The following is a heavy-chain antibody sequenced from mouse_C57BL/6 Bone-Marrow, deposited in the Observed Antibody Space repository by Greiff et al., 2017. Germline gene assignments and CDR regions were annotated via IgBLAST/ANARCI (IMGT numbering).Heavy chain of an antibody. V-gene: IGHV7-3*01. J-gene: IGHJ3*01. CDR2: IRNKANGYTT. D-gene: IGHD2-12*01. CDR3: ARYDYIPSFAY. Sequence: EVHLVESGGGLVQPGGSLSLSCAASGFTFTDYYMSWVRQPPGKALEWLGFIRNKANGYTTEYSASVKGRFTIPRDNSQSILYLQMNALRAEDSATYYCARYDYIPSFAYWGQGTLVTVSA. CDR1: GFTFTDYY.